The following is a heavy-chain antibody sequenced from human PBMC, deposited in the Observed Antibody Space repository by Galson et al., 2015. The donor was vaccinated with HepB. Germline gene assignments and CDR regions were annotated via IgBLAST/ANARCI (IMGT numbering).Heavy chain of an antibody. Sequence: SLRLSCAASGFTFSSYGMHWVRQAPGKGLEWMAVISYDGSNKYYADSVKGRFTISRDNSKNTLYLQMNSLRAEDTAVYYCAKAQYHYSSGWYLGYWGQGTLVTVSS. CDR2: ISYDGSNK. CDR3: AKAQYHYSSGWYLGY. D-gene: IGHD6-19*01. V-gene: IGHV3-30*18. CDR1: GFTFSSYG. J-gene: IGHJ4*02.